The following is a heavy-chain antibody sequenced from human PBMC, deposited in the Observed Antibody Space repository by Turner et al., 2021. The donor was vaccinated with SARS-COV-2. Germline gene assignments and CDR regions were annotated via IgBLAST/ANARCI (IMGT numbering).Heavy chain of an antibody. CDR3: ASSSGYSGSWYLKH. CDR1: GFTVSSNY. CDR2: IYSGGST. Sequence: EVQLVESGGGLVQPGGSLRLSGAASGFTVSSNYMSWVRQAPGKGREWVSVIYSGGSTYYADSVKGRFTISRHNSKNTLYLQMNSLRAEDTAVYYCASSSGYSGSWYLKHWGQGTLVTVSS. J-gene: IGHJ4*02. D-gene: IGHD6-13*01. V-gene: IGHV3-53*04.